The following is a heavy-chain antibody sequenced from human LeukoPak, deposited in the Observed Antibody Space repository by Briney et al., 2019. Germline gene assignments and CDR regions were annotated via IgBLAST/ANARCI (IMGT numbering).Heavy chain of an antibody. Sequence: SETLSLTCTVSGGSISSSSYYWGWIRQPPGKGLEWIGSMYYSGSTYYNPSLKSRVTISVDTSKNQFSLKLSSVTAADTAVYYCARVGDSTDPWGKGTLVTVSS. CDR1: GGSISSSSYY. V-gene: IGHV4-39*07. CDR3: ARVGDSTDP. CDR2: MYYSGST. J-gene: IGHJ5*02. D-gene: IGHD2-21*02.